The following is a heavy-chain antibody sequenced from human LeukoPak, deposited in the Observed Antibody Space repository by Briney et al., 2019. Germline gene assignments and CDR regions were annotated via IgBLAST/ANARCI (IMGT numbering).Heavy chain of an antibody. Sequence: SETLSLTCTVSGGSLNNYYWSWIRQPPGKALEWIGYIYYSGTTTNYNPSLKSRVNISVDTFKTQFSLKLNSVTPADTALYYCARVDDWNDLEYWGQGTLVTVSS. D-gene: IGHD1-1*01. CDR1: GGSLNNYY. V-gene: IGHV4-59*01. J-gene: IGHJ4*02. CDR3: ARVDDWNDLEY. CDR2: IYYSGTTT.